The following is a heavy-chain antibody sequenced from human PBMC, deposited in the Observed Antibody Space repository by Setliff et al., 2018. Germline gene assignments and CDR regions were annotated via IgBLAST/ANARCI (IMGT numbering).Heavy chain of an antibody. V-gene: IGHV5-51*01. Sequence: GESLKISCKRSGYSFINYWIGWVRQMPGKGLEWMGIIYPGDSDTRYSPSFQGQVTISADKSITTAYLQWSSLKASDTAIYYCTRHEDRNKCTSSSCYRENDAFDVWGQGAMVTVSS. CDR1: GYSFINYW. CDR3: TRHEDRNKCTSSSCYRENDAFDV. J-gene: IGHJ3*01. CDR2: IYPGDSDT. D-gene: IGHD2-2*01.